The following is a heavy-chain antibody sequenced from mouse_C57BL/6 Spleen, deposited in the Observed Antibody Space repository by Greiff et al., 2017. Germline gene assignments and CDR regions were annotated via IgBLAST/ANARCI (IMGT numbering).Heavy chain of an antibody. V-gene: IGHV5-9-1*02. CDR2: ISSGGDYI. J-gene: IGHJ1*03. CDR3: TRDEYGYDWYFDV. Sequence: DVQLVESGEGLVKPGGSLKLSCAASGFTFSSYAMSWVRQTPEKRLEWVAYISSGGDYIYYADTVKGRFTISRDNARNTLYLQMSSLKSEDIAMYYCTRDEYGYDWYFDVWGTGTTVTVSS. D-gene: IGHD2-2*01. CDR1: GFTFSSYA.